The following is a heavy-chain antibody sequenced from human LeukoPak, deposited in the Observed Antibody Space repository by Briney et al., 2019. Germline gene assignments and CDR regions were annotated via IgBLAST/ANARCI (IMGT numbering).Heavy chain of an antibody. D-gene: IGHD6-6*01. CDR3: ARETQLVRGTDYYYYMDV. V-gene: IGHV1-2*02. J-gene: IGHJ6*03. CDR1: GGTFSSYA. Sequence: ASVKVSCKASGGTFSSYAISWVRQAPGQGLEWMGWINPNSGGTNYAQKFQGRVTMTRDTSISTAYMELSRLRSDDTAVYYCARETQLVRGTDYYYYMDVWGKGTTVTVSS. CDR2: INPNSGGT.